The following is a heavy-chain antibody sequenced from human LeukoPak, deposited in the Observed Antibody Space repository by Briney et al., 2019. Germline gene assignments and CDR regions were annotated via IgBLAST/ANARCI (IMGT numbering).Heavy chain of an antibody. CDR2: ISAYNGNT. J-gene: IGHJ6*02. Sequence: ASVKVSCKASGYTFTSYSFSWVRQAPGRGLEWIGWISAYNGNTHYAQKVQGRVTLTTDTSTSTAYMELRSLRSDDTAVYYCARDWNDGYYYYGMDVWGQGTPVTVSS. D-gene: IGHD1-1*01. CDR1: GYTFTSYS. V-gene: IGHV1-18*01. CDR3: ARDWNDGYYYYGMDV.